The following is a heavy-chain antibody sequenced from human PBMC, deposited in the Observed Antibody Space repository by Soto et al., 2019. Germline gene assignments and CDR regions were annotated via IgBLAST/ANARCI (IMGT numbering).Heavy chain of an antibody. Sequence: KASETLSLTCTVSGGSISSGDYYWSWIRQPPGKGLEWIGYIYYSGSTYYNPSLKSRVTISVDTSKNQFSLKLSSVTAADTAVYYCARDRHSSGFLFDYWGQGTLVTVS. D-gene: IGHD3-22*01. CDR2: IYYSGST. CDR1: GGSISSGDYY. CDR3: ARDRHSSGFLFDY. J-gene: IGHJ4*02. V-gene: IGHV4-30-4*01.